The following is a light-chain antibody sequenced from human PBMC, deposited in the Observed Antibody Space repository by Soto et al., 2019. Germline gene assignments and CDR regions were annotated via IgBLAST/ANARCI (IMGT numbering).Light chain of an antibody. Sequence: DIQMTQSPSAMSASVGDKVTITCRASQGISNHLVWFQQKPGQVPELLIYDSSALEPGVPSRFRGSGSGTEFTLTINGLQPDDFATYYCQQYDGYSPQTFGQGTKVDIK. CDR1: QGISNH. J-gene: IGKJ1*01. CDR3: QQYDGYSPQT. V-gene: IGKV1-17*03. CDR2: DSS.